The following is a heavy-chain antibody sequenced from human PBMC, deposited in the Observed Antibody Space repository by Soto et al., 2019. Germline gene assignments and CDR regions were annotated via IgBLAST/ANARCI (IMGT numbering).Heavy chain of an antibody. CDR3: ATVAGTVTTFPYYYGMDV. CDR2: FDPEDGEA. CDR1: GYTLTELS. Sequence: ASVKVSCKVSGYTLTELSMHWVRQAPGKGLEWMGGFDPEDGEAIYAQKFQGRVTMTEDTSTNTAYMELSSLRSEDTAVYYCATVAGTVTTFPYYYGMDVWGQGTTVTVSS. V-gene: IGHV1-24*01. J-gene: IGHJ6*02. D-gene: IGHD4-4*01.